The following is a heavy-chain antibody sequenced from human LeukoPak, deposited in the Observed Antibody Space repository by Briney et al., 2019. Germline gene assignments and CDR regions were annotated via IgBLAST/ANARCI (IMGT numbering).Heavy chain of an antibody. CDR2: INPNSGGT. V-gene: IGHV1-2*02. J-gene: IGHJ4*02. Sequence: ASVTVSFKASGYTFTGYYMHWVRQAPGQGLEWMGWINPNSGGTNYAQKFQGRVTTTRDTSISTAYMELSRLRSDDTAVYYCAKDLGSGSYQPSDYWGQGTLVTVSS. D-gene: IGHD1-26*01. CDR3: AKDLGSGSYQPSDY. CDR1: GYTFTGYY.